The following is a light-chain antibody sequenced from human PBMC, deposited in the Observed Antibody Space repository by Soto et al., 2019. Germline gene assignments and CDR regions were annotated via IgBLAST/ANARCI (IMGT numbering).Light chain of an antibody. CDR3: QQYNSSTIT. Sequence: DIQMTQSPSTLSASVGDRVTITCRASQSISSWLAWYQQKPGKAPKLLIYDASSLESGVPSRFSGSGSGTELTLTISSLQPDDLATYYWQQYNSSTITFGGGTNV. CDR1: QSISSW. J-gene: IGKJ4*01. CDR2: DAS. V-gene: IGKV1-5*01.